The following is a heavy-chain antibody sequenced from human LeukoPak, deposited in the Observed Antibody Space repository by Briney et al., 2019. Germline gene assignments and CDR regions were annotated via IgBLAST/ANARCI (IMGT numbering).Heavy chain of an antibody. Sequence: ASVKVSCKASGGTFSSYAISWVRQAPGQGLEWMGRIIPILGIANYAQKFQGRVTITADKSTSTAYMELSSLRSEDTAVYYCARHLTYYYDSSGTALRYWGQGTLVTVSS. D-gene: IGHD3-22*01. CDR2: IIPILGIA. CDR3: ARHLTYYYDSSGTALRY. V-gene: IGHV1-69*04. J-gene: IGHJ4*02. CDR1: GGTFSSYA.